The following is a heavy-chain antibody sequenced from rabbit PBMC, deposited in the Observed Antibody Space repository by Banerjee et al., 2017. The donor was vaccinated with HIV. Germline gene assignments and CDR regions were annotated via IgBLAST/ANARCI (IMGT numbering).Heavy chain of an antibody. Sequence: QQQLEESGGGLVQPEGSLTLTCKASGIDFSSSYRICWVRQAPGKGLEWIACIDTGSGSTYYASWAKGRFTISKTSSTTVTLQMTSLTAADTATYFCARGGYSGIGHLNLWGQGTLVTVS. CDR3: ARGGYSGIGHLNL. V-gene: IGHV1S45*01. J-gene: IGHJ4*01. D-gene: IGHD7-1*01. CDR2: IDTGSGST. CDR1: GIDFSSSYR.